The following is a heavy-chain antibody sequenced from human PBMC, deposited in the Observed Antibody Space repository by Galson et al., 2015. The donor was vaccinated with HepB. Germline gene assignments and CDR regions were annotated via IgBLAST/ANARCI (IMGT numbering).Heavy chain of an antibody. CDR2: IRNKVKSYTT. CDR3: ARDRLRYFDWYFDY. CDR1: GFIINDHY. D-gene: IGHD3-9*01. J-gene: IGHJ4*02. V-gene: IGHV3-72*01. Sequence: SLRLSCAVSGFIINDHYLDWVRQAPGKGLEWVGLIRNKVKSYTTDYAASVKGRFTISRDDSKNSLYLQMNSLRAEDTAVYYCARDRLRYFDWYFDYWGQGTLVTVSS.